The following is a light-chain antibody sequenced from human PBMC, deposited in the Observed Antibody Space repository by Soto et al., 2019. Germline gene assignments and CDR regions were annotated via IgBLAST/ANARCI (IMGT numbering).Light chain of an antibody. CDR3: QQYNNWPPT. CDR1: QAINNN. J-gene: IGKJ1*01. Sequence: SQSACTLSLSTGERATLSCRASQAINNNVAWYQLKDGQVPRLLIYGASTRAADVPARFSGGGSGTEFTLTISSLQSEDFAEYHCQQYNNWPPTFAQRSKV. CDR2: GAS. V-gene: IGKV3-15*01.